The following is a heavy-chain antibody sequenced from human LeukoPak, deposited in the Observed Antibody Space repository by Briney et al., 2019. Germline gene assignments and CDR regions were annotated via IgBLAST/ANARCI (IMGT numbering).Heavy chain of an antibody. J-gene: IGHJ4*02. CDR3: AKDLEGITMIVVVITAFDY. CDR2: ISGSGGST. D-gene: IGHD3-22*01. Sequence: PGGSLRLSCAASGFTFSSYAMSWVRQAPGKGLEWVSAISGSGGSTYYADSVKGRSTISRDSSKNTLYLQMNSLRAEDTAVYYRAKDLEGITMIVVVITAFDYWGQGTLVTVSS. V-gene: IGHV3-23*01. CDR1: GFTFSSYA.